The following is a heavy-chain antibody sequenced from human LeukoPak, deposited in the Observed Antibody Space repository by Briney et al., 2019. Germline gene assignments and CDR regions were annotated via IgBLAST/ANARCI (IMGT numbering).Heavy chain of an antibody. V-gene: IGHV3-30-3*01. J-gene: IGHJ5*02. CDR3: ARLDIVSS. Sequence: GGSLRLSCAASGFTFRNYAMHWVRQAPGKGLEWVAVTSCDGSNKYYADSVKGRFTISRDDSKNTLYLQMNSLTAEDTAMYYCARLDIVSSWGQGALVTVSS. CDR2: TSCDGSNK. D-gene: IGHD2-2*03. CDR1: GFTFRNYA.